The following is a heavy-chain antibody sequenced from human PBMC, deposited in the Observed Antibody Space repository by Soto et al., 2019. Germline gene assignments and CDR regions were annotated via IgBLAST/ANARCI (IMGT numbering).Heavy chain of an antibody. Sequence: EVQVLESGGGLVQPGGSLRLSCAASGFTFSSYAMSWVRQAPGKGLEWVSGISAPGGSTYYADSVKGRFTISRDNCNNTMFLHKDSLRADDTAVYYSTPVPSAAAHTHCPDDYCYGVDVWGQGTAVTVSS. CDR1: GFTFSSYA. CDR3: TPVPSAAAHTHCPDDYCYGVDV. CDR2: ISAPGGST. J-gene: IGHJ6*02. D-gene: IGHD6-13*01. V-gene: IGHV3-23*01.